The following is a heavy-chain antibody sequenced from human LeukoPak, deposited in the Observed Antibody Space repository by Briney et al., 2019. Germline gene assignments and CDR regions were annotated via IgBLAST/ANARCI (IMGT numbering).Heavy chain of an antibody. D-gene: IGHD6-13*01. CDR3: ARDQATRAAAGTADY. J-gene: IGHJ4*02. V-gene: IGHV3-30*03. CDR1: GFTFSSYG. Sequence: GGSLRLSCAASGFTFSSYGMHWVRQAPGKGLEWVAVISYDGSNKYYADSVKGRFTISRDNAKNSLYLQMNSLRAEDTAVYYCARDQATRAAAGTADYWGQGTLVTVSS. CDR2: ISYDGSNK.